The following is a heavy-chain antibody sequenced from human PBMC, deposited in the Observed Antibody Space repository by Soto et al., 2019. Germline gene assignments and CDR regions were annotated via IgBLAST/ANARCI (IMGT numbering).Heavy chain of an antibody. CDR2: IYYRGST. CDR1: GGSISSHY. CDR3: ARDGREASGMDV. D-gene: IGHD1-26*01. J-gene: IGHJ6*02. V-gene: IGHV4-59*11. Sequence: SETLSLTCTVSGGSISSHYWSWVRQAPGKGLEWIGHIYYRGSTTYNPSLRSRGTISADTSNNQFSLKLNSVTTADTAVYYCARDGREASGMDVWGQGTKVTVSS.